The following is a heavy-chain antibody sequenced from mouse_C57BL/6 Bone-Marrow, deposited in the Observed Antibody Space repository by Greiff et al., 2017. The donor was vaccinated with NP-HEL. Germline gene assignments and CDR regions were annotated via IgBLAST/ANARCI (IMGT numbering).Heavy chain of an antibody. CDR2: INPNNGGT. CDR1: GYTFTDYY. D-gene: IGHD1-1*01. J-gene: IGHJ4*01. V-gene: IGHV1-26*01. Sequence: EVQLQQSGPELVKPGASVKISCKASGYTFTDYYMNWVKQSHGKSLEWIGDINPNNGGTSYNQKFKGKATLTVDKSSSTAYMELRSLTSEDSAVYYCARSLLRGDYWGQGTSVTVSS. CDR3: ARSLLRGDY.